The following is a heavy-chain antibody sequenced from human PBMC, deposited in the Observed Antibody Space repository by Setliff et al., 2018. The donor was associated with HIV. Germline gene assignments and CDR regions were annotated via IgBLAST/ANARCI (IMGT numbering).Heavy chain of an antibody. CDR1: GYTFSDYF. Sequence: ASVKVSCKASGYTFSDYFLHWVQQAPGKGLEWMGRVDPEDGKTIYAEKFQGRVTITADTSTDTAYMELSSLTSDETAVFYCAMFIADLDSWGQGTLVTVSS. CDR2: VDPEDGKT. V-gene: IGHV1-69-2*01. CDR3: AMFIADLDS. J-gene: IGHJ4*02. D-gene: IGHD6-13*01.